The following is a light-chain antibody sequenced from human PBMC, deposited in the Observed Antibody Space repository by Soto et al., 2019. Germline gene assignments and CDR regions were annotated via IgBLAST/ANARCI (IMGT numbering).Light chain of an antibody. Sequence: QSVLTQPPSVSGTPGQRVTISCSGSSSNVGSNPVNWYQQLPGTAPKLLIYRNNQRPSGVPDRFSGSKSGTSASLAISGLRSDDEADYFCATWDDSLNGFYVFGTGTKVTVL. CDR3: ATWDDSLNGFYV. CDR2: RNN. CDR1: SSNVGSNP. V-gene: IGLV1-44*01. J-gene: IGLJ1*01.